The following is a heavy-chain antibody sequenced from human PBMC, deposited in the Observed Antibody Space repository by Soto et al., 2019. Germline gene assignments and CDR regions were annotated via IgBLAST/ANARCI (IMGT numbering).Heavy chain of an antibody. J-gene: IGHJ3*01. V-gene: IGHV3-33*01. CDR1: GFTFSSYG. CDR2: IWYDGSNI. D-gene: IGHD3-16*01. Sequence: GGSLRLSCVTSGFTFSSYGFHWVRQTPGKGLEWVAAIWYDGSNIKYGDSVKGRFTISRDNSKNTLYLQMNSLRAEDAAVYYCAIDPFREGLGAFDFWGPGTMVTVSS. CDR3: AIDPFREGLGAFDF.